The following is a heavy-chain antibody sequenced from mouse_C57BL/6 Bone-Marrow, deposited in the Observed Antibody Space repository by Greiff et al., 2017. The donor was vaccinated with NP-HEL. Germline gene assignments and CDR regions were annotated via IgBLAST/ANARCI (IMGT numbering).Heavy chain of an antibody. V-gene: IGHV1-64*01. Sequence: QVQLQQPGAELVKPGASVKLSCKASGYTFTSYWMHWVKQRPGQGLEWIGMIHPNSGSTNYNEKFKSKATLTVDKSSSTAYMQLSSLTSEDSAVYFCARTTTVVAGSYYFDYWGQGTTLTVSS. CDR3: ARTTTVVAGSYYFDY. CDR1: GYTFTSYW. D-gene: IGHD1-1*01. CDR2: IHPNSGST. J-gene: IGHJ2*01.